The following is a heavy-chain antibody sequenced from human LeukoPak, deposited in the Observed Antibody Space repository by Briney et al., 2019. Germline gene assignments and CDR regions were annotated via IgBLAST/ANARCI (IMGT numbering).Heavy chain of an antibody. CDR3: ARGLGSSGSGTSSFDY. V-gene: IGHV4-61*10. Sequence: SETLSLTCTVPGGSISSGSYYWSWIRQPAGKGLEWIGEINHSGSTNYNPSLKSRVTISVDTSKNQYSLKLSSVTAADTAVYYCARGLGSSGSGTSSFDYWGQGTLVTVSS. D-gene: IGHD6-19*01. CDR1: GGSISSGSYY. CDR2: INHSGST. J-gene: IGHJ4*02.